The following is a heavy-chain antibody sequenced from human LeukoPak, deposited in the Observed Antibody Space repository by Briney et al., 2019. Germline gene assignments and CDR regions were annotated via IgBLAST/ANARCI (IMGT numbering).Heavy chain of an antibody. J-gene: IGHJ6*03. CDR1: GFTFSSYG. V-gene: IGHV3-30*02. Sequence: GGSLRLSCAASGFTFSSYGMHWVRQAPGKGLEWVAFIRYDGSNKYYVGSVKGRFTIYRDNSKNTLYLQMNSLRAEDTAVYYCAKGSGWEMSYYYYYMDVWGKGTTVTISS. CDR2: IRYDGSNK. CDR3: AKGSGWEMSYYYYYMDV. D-gene: IGHD1-26*01.